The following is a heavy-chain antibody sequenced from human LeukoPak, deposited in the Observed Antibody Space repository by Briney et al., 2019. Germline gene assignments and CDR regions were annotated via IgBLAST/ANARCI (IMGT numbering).Heavy chain of an antibody. D-gene: IGHD2-2*01. V-gene: IGHV1-69*05. J-gene: IGHJ4*02. CDR1: GGTFSSYA. CDR2: IIPIFGTA. Sequence: ASVKVSCKASGGTFSSYAISWVRQAPGQGLEWMGGIIPIFGTANYAQKFQGRVTITTDESTSTAYTELSSLRSEDTAVYYCARGRYCSSTSCPVDYWGQGTLVTVSS. CDR3: ARGRYCSSTSCPVDY.